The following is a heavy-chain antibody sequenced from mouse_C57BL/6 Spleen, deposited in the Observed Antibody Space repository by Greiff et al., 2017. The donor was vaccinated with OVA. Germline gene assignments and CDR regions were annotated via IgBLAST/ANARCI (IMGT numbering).Heavy chain of an antibody. D-gene: IGHD1-1*01. CDR1: GYAFSSSW. J-gene: IGHJ1*03. CDR3: ASARQGITTVVDWYFDV. CDR2: IYPGDGGT. Sequence: QVQLQQSGPELVKPGASVKISCKASGYAFSSSWMHWVKQRPGKGLEWIGRIYPGDGGTNYNGKFKGKATLTADKSSSTAYMQLRSLASEASAVDFCASARQGITTVVDWYFDVWGTGTTVTVSS. V-gene: IGHV1-82*01.